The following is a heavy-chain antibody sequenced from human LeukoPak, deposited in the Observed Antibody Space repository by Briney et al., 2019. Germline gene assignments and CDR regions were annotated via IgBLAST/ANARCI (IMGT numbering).Heavy chain of an antibody. CDR1: GFTFSSYG. D-gene: IGHD6-19*01. Sequence: PGRSLRLSCAASGFTFSSYGMHWVRQAPGKGLEWVAVISYGGSNKYYADSVKGRFTISRDNSKNTLYLQMNSLRAEDTAVYYCAKGATRAVAGILDYWGQGTLVTVSS. CDR3: AKGATRAVAGILDY. CDR2: ISYGGSNK. J-gene: IGHJ4*02. V-gene: IGHV3-30*18.